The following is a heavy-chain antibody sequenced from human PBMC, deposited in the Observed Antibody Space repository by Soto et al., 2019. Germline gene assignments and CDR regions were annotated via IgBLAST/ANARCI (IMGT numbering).Heavy chain of an antibody. V-gene: IGHV2-5*02. Sequence: QITLKESGPTLVKPTQTLTLTCTFSGFSLSTSGLGVGWIRQPPGKALEWLALIYWDDDKRYSPSLKTRLTITKDTSKHQVVLTMTNMDPVDTATYYCAHTAYGDNEAFSFDYWGLGTLITVSS. CDR2: IYWDDDK. D-gene: IGHD4-17*01. CDR3: AHTAYGDNEAFSFDY. CDR1: GFSLSTSGLG. J-gene: IGHJ4*02.